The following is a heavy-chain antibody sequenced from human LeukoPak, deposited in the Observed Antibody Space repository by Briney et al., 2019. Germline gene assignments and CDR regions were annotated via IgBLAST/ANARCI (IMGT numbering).Heavy chain of an antibody. CDR3: TTDWVRGVRGH. Sequence: GGSLRLSCAASGFSFSNARMSWVRQAPGKGLEWVGRIKSKTDGGTTDYAAPVKGRFTISRGDSENTLYLQMNCLKTEDTAVYYCTTDWVRGVRGHWGQGTLVTVSS. CDR2: IKSKTDGGTT. CDR1: GFSFSNAR. J-gene: IGHJ4*02. V-gene: IGHV3-15*01. D-gene: IGHD3-10*01.